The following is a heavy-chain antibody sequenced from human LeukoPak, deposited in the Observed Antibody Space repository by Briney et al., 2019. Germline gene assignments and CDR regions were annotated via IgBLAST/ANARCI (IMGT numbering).Heavy chain of an antibody. CDR1: GGSISSGGYS. CDR3: ARSGSYEKPGDY. Sequence: PSETLSLTCAVSGGSISSGGYSWSWIRQPPGQALEWIGYIYDSANTYYNQSLKSRVTLSADRSKNQLSLKLNSVTAADTAVYYCARSGSYEKPGDYWGQGTLVTVSS. J-gene: IGHJ4*02. V-gene: IGHV4-30-2*01. CDR2: IYDSANT. D-gene: IGHD1-26*01.